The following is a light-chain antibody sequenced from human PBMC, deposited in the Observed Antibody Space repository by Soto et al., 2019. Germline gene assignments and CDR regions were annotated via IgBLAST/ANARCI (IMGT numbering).Light chain of an antibody. CDR2: ENN. J-gene: IGLJ7*01. CDR1: RSNIGNNY. V-gene: IGLV1-51*02. Sequence: QSVLTQPPSVSAAPGQKVTISCSGSRSNIGNNYVSWYQHLPGTAPKLLIYENNKRPSGIPDRFSGSKSGTSATLGITGLQTGDEADYYCGTWDSSLSAWVFGGGTQLTVL. CDR3: GTWDSSLSAWV.